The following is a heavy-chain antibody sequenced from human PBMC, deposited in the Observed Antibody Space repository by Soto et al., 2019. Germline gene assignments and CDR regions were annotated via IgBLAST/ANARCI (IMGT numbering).Heavy chain of an antibody. J-gene: IGHJ3*02. V-gene: IGHV3-64*01. Sequence: PGGSLRLSCAASGFTFGSYAMHWVRQAPGKGLEYVSAISSNGGSTYYANSVKGRFTISRDNSKNTLYLQMGSLRAEDMAVYYCARGGAPDQSDFWSGYLKFWGNDDAFDIWGQGTMVTVSS. CDR1: GFTFGSYA. D-gene: IGHD3-3*01. CDR3: ARGGAPDQSDFWSGYLKFWGNDDAFDI. CDR2: ISSNGGST.